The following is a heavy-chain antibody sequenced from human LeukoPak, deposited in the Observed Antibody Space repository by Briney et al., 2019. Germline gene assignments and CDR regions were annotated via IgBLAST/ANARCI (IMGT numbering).Heavy chain of an antibody. CDR3: ARVPPSLLWFGELSYYYYYMDV. CDR1: GGSFRSRSYY. J-gene: IGHJ6*03. V-gene: IGHV4-39*07. Sequence: SETLSLTCIVSGGSFRSRSYYWGWIRQPPGKGLEWIGSIYHSGSTYYNPSLKSRVTISVDTSKNQFSLKLSSVTAADTAVYYCARVPPSLLWFGELSYYYYYMDVWGKGTTVTVSS. CDR2: IYHSGST. D-gene: IGHD3-10*01.